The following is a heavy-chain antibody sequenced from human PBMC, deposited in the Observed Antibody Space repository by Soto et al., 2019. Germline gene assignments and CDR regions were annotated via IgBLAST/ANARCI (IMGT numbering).Heavy chain of an antibody. Sequence: QVQLHQWGAGLVKPSETLSLSCTVDGGSFTGSFWTWIRKPPGKGLEWIGEVGHNGVTNYNPSLKSRVPISLDTSKKQFSLRMTSLTAADTSIYFCARLTVAKVRTGPDSWGQGALVTVSS. CDR1: GGSFTGSF. V-gene: IGHV4-34*01. CDR3: ARLTVAKVRTGPDS. D-gene: IGHD4-17*01. J-gene: IGHJ4*02. CDR2: VGHNGVT.